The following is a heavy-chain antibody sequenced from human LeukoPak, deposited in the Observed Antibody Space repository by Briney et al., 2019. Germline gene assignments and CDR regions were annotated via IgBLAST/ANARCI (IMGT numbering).Heavy chain of an antibody. V-gene: IGHV5-51*03. Sequence: GESLKISCKGSGYSFTSYWISWVRQMPGKGLEWMGIIYPGDSESRYSPSFQGQVTISADKSISTAYLQWSSLKASDTATYYCARDPARWGHFDYWGQGTLVTVSS. CDR1: GYSFTSYW. D-gene: IGHD1-26*01. J-gene: IGHJ4*02. CDR3: ARDPARWGHFDY. CDR2: IYPGDSES.